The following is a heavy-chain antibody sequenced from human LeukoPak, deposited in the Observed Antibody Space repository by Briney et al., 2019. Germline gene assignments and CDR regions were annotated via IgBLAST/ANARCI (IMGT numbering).Heavy chain of an antibody. Sequence: ASVKVSCKASGYTFTGYYMHWVRQAPGQGLEWMGWINPNSGGTNYAQKFQGRVTMTRDTSISTAYMELSRLRSDDTAVYYCARLIAAAGPSDDYWGQGTLVTVSS. J-gene: IGHJ4*02. D-gene: IGHD6-13*01. V-gene: IGHV1-2*02. CDR1: GYTFTGYY. CDR2: INPNSGGT. CDR3: ARLIAAAGPSDDY.